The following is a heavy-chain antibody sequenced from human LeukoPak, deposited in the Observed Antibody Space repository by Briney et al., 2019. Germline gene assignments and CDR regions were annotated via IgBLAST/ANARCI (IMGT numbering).Heavy chain of an antibody. V-gene: IGHV5-51*01. CDR3: ARAVAGAPEYFQH. CDR2: IYPGDSDT. CDR1: GYSFTNYW. Sequence: GESLKISCKGSGYSFTNYWIGWVRQMPGKGLEWMGVIYPGDSDTRYSPSFQGQVTISADKSISTAYLQWSSLKASDTAMYYCARAVAGAPEYFQHWGQGTLVTVSS. J-gene: IGHJ1*01. D-gene: IGHD6-19*01.